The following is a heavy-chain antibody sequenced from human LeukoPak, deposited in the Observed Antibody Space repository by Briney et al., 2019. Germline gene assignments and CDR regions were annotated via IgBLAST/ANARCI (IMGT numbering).Heavy chain of an antibody. V-gene: IGHV3-30*18. CDR1: GFTFSSYG. Sequence: PGRSLRLSCAASGFTFSSYGMHWVRQAPGKGLEWVAVISYDGSNKYYADSVKGRFTISRDNSKNTLCLQMNSLRTEDTAVYYCAKGGSNTPGLYYFDYWGQGSLVTVSS. CDR3: AKGGSNTPGLYYFDY. CDR2: ISYDGSNK. J-gene: IGHJ4*02. D-gene: IGHD2-15*01.